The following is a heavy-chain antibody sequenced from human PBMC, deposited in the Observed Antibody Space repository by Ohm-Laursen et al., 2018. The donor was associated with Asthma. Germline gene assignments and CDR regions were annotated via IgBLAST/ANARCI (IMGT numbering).Heavy chain of an antibody. J-gene: IGHJ4*02. Sequence: SQTLSLTCTVSGGSISSGFSYWSWIRHHPGKGLEWIGYIYYSGSAYYNPSLKSRLTISVDTSKNQFSLKLSSVTAADTAVYYCARESMVQGAFYFDYWGQGTLVTVSS. D-gene: IGHD3-10*01. CDR1: GGSISSGFSY. V-gene: IGHV4-31*03. CDR3: ARESMVQGAFYFDY. CDR2: IYYSGSA.